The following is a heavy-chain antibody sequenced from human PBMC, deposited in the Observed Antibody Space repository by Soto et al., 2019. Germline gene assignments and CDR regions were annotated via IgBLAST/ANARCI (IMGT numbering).Heavy chain of an antibody. J-gene: IGHJ4*02. CDR1: GFSFSTTAVG. D-gene: IGHD4-4*01. V-gene: IGHV2-5*02. CDR3: ARCTVTTWGSYFDY. CDR2: IYWDADE. Sequence: QITLKESGPTLVKPTQTLTLTCTFSGFSFSTTAVGVGWIRQPPGKALEWLALIYWDADERYSPSLKSRLTITKDTSKNQVVRTMTNMDPVDTATYYCARCTVTTWGSYFDYWGQGTLVTVSS.